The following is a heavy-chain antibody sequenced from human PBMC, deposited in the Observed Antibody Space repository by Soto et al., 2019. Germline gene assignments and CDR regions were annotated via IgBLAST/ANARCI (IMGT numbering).Heavy chain of an antibody. Sequence: GGSLRLSCAASGFTFSSYAMTWVRQAPGKGLEWVSTISGSGGSTNYGDSVKGRFTISRDNSKNTLYLQMNSLRAEDTAVYYCANSYSERYFDYWGQGTLVTVSS. V-gene: IGHV3-23*01. CDR3: ANSYSERYFDY. J-gene: IGHJ4*02. D-gene: IGHD1-26*01. CDR1: GFTFSSYA. CDR2: ISGSGGST.